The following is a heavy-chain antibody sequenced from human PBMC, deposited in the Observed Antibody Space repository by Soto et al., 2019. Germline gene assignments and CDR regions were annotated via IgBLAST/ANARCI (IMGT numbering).Heavy chain of an antibody. CDR1: GGKSVDYG. CDR3: ATDRVPNLPSYGGKSTFDY. J-gene: IGHJ4*02. V-gene: IGHV3-30*03. Sequence: GLSLRVRRGAAGGKSVDYGRSWIRQAPGKGLEWVSVICCGGSNKYYADSVKGRFTISRDNSKNTLYLQMNSLRAEDTAVYYCATDRVPNLPSYGGKSTFDYWGQGPLVTVS. D-gene: IGHD4-17*01. CDR2: ICCGGSNK.